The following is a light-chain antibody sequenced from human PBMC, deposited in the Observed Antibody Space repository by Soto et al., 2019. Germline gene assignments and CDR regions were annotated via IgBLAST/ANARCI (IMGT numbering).Light chain of an antibody. Sequence: QSVLTQPRSVSGSPGQSVTISCTGSSSDIGAYSFVSWYQQQPGKAPQFIIYDVSKRASGVPDRFCGSKSGNTASMTISGLQVEDEADYYCSSYAGRYTLIVGGGTKVTVL. V-gene: IGLV2-11*01. J-gene: IGLJ2*01. CDR1: SSDIGAYSF. CDR2: DVS. CDR3: SSYAGRYTLI.